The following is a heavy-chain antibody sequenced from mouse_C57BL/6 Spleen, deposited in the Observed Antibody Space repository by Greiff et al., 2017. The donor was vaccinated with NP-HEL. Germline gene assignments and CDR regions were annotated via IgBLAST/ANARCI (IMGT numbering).Heavy chain of an antibody. J-gene: IGHJ3*01. Sequence: EVMLVESEGGLVQPGSSMKLSCTASGFTFSDYYMAWVRQVPEKGLEWVANINYDGSSTYYLDSLKSRFIISRDNAKNILYLQMSSLKSEDTATYYCARGRVFAYWGKGTLVTVSA. CDR1: GFTFSDYY. CDR3: ARGRVFAY. CDR2: INYDGSST. V-gene: IGHV5-16*01.